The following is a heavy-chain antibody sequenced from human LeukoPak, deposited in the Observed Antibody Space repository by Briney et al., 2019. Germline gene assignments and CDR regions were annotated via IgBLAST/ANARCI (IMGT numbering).Heavy chain of an antibody. D-gene: IGHD3-10*01. J-gene: IGHJ3*02. CDR2: ISSSSSTI. CDR1: GFTFSSYS. V-gene: IGHV3-48*01. Sequence: PGGSLRLSCAASGFTFSSYSMNWVRQAPGKGLEWVSYISSSSSTIYYADSVKGRFTISRDNAKNSLYLQMNSLRAEDTAVYYCARGTITMVRGVFAFDIWGQGTMVTVSS. CDR3: ARGTITMVRGVFAFDI.